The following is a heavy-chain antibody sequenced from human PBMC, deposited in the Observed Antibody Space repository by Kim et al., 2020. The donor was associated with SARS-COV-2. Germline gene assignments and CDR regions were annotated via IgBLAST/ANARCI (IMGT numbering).Heavy chain of an antibody. CDR3: ARDLGPFGYDSSGLDV. CDR1: GYTFTSYY. V-gene: IGHV1-46*01. CDR2: INPSGGST. J-gene: IGHJ6*02. D-gene: IGHD3-22*01. Sequence: ASVKVSCKASGYTFTSYYMHWVRQAPGQGLEWMGIINPSGGSTSYAQKFQGRVTMTRDTSTSTVYMELSSLRSEDTAVYYCARDLGPFGYDSSGLDVWGQGTTVTVSS.